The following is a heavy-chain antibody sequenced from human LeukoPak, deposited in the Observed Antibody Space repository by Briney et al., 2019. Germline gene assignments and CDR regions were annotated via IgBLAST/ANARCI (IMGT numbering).Heavy chain of an antibody. Sequence: GASVKVSCKASGYTFTGYYMHWVRQAPGQGLEWMGWISAYNGNTNYAQKLQGRVTMTTDTSTSTAYMELRSLRSDDTAVYYCARGVVVVPAAMSRGNWFDPWGQGTLVTVSS. D-gene: IGHD2-2*01. CDR3: ARGVVVVPAAMSRGNWFDP. J-gene: IGHJ5*02. CDR1: GYTFTGYY. V-gene: IGHV1-18*04. CDR2: ISAYNGNT.